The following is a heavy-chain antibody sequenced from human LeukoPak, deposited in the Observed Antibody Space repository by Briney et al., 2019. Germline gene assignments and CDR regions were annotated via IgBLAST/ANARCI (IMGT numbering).Heavy chain of an antibody. J-gene: IGHJ6*02. D-gene: IGHD6-13*01. Sequence: PGGSLRLSCAASGFTFSDYYMSWIRQAPGKGLEWVAVIWYDGSNKYYADSVKGRFTISRDNSKNTLYLQMNSLRAEDTAVYYCARVPAAAGTNYYYYGMDVWGQGTTVTVSS. CDR3: ARVPAAAGTNYYYYGMDV. CDR2: IWYDGSNK. CDR1: GFTFSDYY. V-gene: IGHV3-33*08.